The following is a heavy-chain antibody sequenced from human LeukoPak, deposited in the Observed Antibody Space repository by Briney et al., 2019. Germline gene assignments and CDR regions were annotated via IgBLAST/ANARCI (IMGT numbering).Heavy chain of an antibody. CDR2: IIPIFGTA. V-gene: IGHV1-69*05. D-gene: IGHD3-22*01. CDR1: GGTFSSYA. J-gene: IGHJ5*02. CDR3: ARGSSSGLPQLHRDWFDP. Sequence: SLKVSCKASGGTFSSYAISWVRPALGQGFEWMGGIIPIFGTANYAQKFQGRVTITTDESTSTAYMELSSLRSEDTAVYYCARGSSSGLPQLHRDWFDPWGQGTLVTVSS.